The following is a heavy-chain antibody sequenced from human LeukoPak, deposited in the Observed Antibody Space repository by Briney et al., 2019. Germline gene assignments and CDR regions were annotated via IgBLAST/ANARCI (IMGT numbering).Heavy chain of an antibody. CDR1: GFTFKNYG. J-gene: IGHJ4*02. D-gene: IGHD6-13*01. CDR2: ISHDGNNK. Sequence: GGSLRLSCVASGFTFKNYGMHWVRQAPGKGLEWVAVISHDGNNKYYTDSVKGRFIISRESSQNTLYLQMNSLRVEDTAVYYCAKDVRTEAAGMHYWGQGSLVTVSS. V-gene: IGHV3-30*18. CDR3: AKDVRTEAAGMHY.